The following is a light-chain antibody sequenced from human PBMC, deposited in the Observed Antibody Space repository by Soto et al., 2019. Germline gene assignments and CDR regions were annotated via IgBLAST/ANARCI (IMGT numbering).Light chain of an antibody. CDR1: QTMHNC. Sequence: DIQMTQSPSSLSASVGDRVTITCRASQTMHNCLNWYQQKPGKAPKLLIYGTSNLQSGVPSRSSGSESGKDFILTISSLQPEDFATYYCQQIYAAPVTFGQGTKVEIK. J-gene: IGKJ1*01. V-gene: IGKV1-39*01. CDR2: GTS. CDR3: QQIYAAPVT.